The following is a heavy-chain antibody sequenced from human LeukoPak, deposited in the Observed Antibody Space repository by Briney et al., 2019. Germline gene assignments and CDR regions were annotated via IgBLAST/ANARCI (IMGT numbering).Heavy chain of an antibody. Sequence: SGPTLVKPTQTLTLTCTFSGFSLSTSGVGVGWIRQPPGKALEWLALIYWNDDKRYSPSLKSRLTITKDTSKNQVVPTMTNMDPVDTATYYCAHRPSKWEPGQYYFDYWGQGTLVTVSS. D-gene: IGHD1-26*01. CDR2: IYWNDDK. J-gene: IGHJ4*02. CDR1: GFSLSTSGVG. V-gene: IGHV2-5*01. CDR3: AHRPSKWEPGQYYFDY.